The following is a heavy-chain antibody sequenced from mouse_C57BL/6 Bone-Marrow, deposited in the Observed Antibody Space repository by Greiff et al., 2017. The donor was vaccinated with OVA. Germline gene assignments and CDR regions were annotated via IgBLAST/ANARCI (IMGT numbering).Heavy chain of an antibody. V-gene: IGHV14-2*01. J-gene: IGHJ1*03. CDR3: ASYYDCYFDV. D-gene: IGHD1-1*01. CDR2: IDPEDGET. Sequence: VQLKESGAELVKPGASVKLSCTASGFNITDYYMHWVKQRTEQGLEWIGRIDPEDGETKSAPKFQGKATITADKSSNTAYLQLSSLTSEDTAVYYCASYYDCYFDVWGTGTTVTVSS. CDR1: GFNITDYY.